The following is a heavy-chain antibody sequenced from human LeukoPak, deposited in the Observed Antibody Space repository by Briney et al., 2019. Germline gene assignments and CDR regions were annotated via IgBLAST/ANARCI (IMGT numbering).Heavy chain of an antibody. CDR1: GYSFASYD. Sequence: ASVKVSCKASGYSFASYDIYWVRQATGQGLEWMGWLNPNSGKTGYVQKFQGRVTMTRDTSIGTAYMEISSLRSEDTAVYYCARGPVAAVLLLGILDYWGQGTLVTVSS. CDR3: ARGPVAAVLLLGILDY. CDR2: LNPNSGKT. D-gene: IGHD6-13*01. J-gene: IGHJ4*02. V-gene: IGHV1-8*01.